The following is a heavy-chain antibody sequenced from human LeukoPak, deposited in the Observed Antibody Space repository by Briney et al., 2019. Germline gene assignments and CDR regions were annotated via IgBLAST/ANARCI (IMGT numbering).Heavy chain of an antibody. J-gene: IGHJ6*03. CDR3: ASMVVPAAYYYYYYMDV. CDR1: GGSISSYY. Sequence: SETLSLTCTVSGGSISSYYWSWIRQPPGKGLEWIGSIYYSGSTYYNPSLKSRVTISVDTSKNQFSLKLSSVTAADTAVYYCASMVVPAAYYYYYYMDVWGKGTTVTVSS. CDR2: IYYSGST. D-gene: IGHD2-2*01. V-gene: IGHV4-59*05.